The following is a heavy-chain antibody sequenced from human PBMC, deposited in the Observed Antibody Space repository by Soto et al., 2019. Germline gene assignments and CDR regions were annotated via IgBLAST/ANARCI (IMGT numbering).Heavy chain of an antibody. Sequence: ASVKVSCTASGXTFTSYGISWXRXXXXXXXXXVGWISAYNGNTNYAQKLQGRVTMTTDTSTSTAYMELRSLRSDDTAVYYCAIYRSIGYYDFWSCYPDFDYWGQGTLVT. V-gene: IGHV1-18*01. CDR2: ISAYNGNT. J-gene: IGHJ4*02. D-gene: IGHD3-3*01. CDR3: AIYRSIGYYDFWSCYPDFDY. CDR1: GXTFTSYG.